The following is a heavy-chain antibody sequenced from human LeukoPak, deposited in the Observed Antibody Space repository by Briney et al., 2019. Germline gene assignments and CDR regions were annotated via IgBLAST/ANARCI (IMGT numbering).Heavy chain of an antibody. J-gene: IGHJ5*02. V-gene: IGHV4-59*02. Sequence: SEPLSLTCTVFGDSVCSHYWLGIPQPTGKGLVGCAYFYYTGSTNYTPSLKSRVTISVDTSKNQFSLKLSSVTAADTAVYYCARVGAYNRFDPWGQGTLVSVSS. CDR3: ARVGAYNRFDP. D-gene: IGHD3-10*01. CDR2: FYYTGST. CDR1: GDSVCSHY.